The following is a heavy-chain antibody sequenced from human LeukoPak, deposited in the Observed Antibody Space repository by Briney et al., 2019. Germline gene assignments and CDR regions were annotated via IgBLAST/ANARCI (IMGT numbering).Heavy chain of an antibody. CDR1: GSTVSSNY. Sequence: PGGSLRLSCAASGSTVSSNYMSWVRQSPGKGLEWVSVIYSGGSTYYADSVKGRFTISRDNSKNTLYLQMNSLRAEDTAVYYCARAVPPVMTFDYWGQGTLVTVSS. CDR3: ARAVPPVMTFDY. D-gene: IGHD2-21*01. J-gene: IGHJ4*02. V-gene: IGHV3-53*01. CDR2: IYSGGST.